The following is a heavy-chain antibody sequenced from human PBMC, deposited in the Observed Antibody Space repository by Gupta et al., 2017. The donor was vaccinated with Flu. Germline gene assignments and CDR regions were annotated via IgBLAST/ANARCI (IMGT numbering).Heavy chain of an antibody. V-gene: IGHV2-5*01. Sequence: QITLKESGPTLVKPTQTLTLTCTFSGFSLSTSGVGVGWIRQPPGKALEWLALIYWNDDKRYSPSLKSRLTITKDTSKNQVVLTMTNMDPVDTATYYCAHRRFLWFVEDEFDYWGQGTLVTVSS. CDR2: IYWNDDK. CDR1: GFSLSTSGVG. J-gene: IGHJ4*02. D-gene: IGHD3-10*01. CDR3: AHRRFLWFVEDEFDY.